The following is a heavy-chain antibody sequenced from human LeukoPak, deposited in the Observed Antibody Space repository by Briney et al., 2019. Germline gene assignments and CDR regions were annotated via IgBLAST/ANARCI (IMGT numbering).Heavy chain of an antibody. Sequence: ASVKVSCKASGGTFSSYAISWVRQAPGQGLEWMGRIIPILGILNYAQKLQGRVTITADKSTSTAYMELSSLRSEDTAVYYCATVGLDYYDSSGYQYYFDYWGQGTLVTVSS. D-gene: IGHD3-22*01. V-gene: IGHV1-69*04. J-gene: IGHJ4*02. CDR1: GGTFSSYA. CDR3: ATVGLDYYDSSGYQYYFDY. CDR2: IIPILGIL.